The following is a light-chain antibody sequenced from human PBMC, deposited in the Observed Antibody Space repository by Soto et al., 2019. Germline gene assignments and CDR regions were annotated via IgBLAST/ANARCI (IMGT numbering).Light chain of an antibody. Sequence: DVVMTQSPLSLPVTLGQPASISCRSSQSLIHSDGNTYLNSFQQRPGQSPRRLIYKVSDRDSGVPDRFSGSGSGTDFTLKISRVEAEDVGVYYCMQGTHWPWTFGQGTEVEIK. CDR2: KVS. V-gene: IGKV2-30*02. CDR1: QSLIHSDGNTY. J-gene: IGKJ1*01. CDR3: MQGTHWPWT.